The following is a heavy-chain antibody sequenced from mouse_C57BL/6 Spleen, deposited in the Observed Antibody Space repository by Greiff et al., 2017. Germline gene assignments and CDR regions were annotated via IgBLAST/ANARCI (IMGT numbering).Heavy chain of an antibody. J-gene: IGHJ4*01. CDR3: ARRGSSYDYARDY. CDR2: IYPRSGNT. D-gene: IGHD1-1*01. V-gene: IGHV1-81*01. CDR1: GYTFTSYG. Sequence: VKLMESGAELARPGASVKLSCKASGYTFTSYGISWVKQRTGQGLEWIGEIYPRSGNTYYNEKFKGKATLTADKSSSTAYMELRSLTSEDSAVYFCARRGSSYDYARDYWGQGTSVTVSS.